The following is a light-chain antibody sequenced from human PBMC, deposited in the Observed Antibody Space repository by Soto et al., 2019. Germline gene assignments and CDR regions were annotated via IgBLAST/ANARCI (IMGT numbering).Light chain of an antibody. CDR2: DAC. CDR3: QQYNSYPLT. J-gene: IGKJ4*01. V-gene: IGKV1-5*01. Sequence: DIQMTPSPSTLSASVGARVTITCRASQSISSWWAWYQQKPGKAPTLLIYDACSLESGVPSRFSGSGSGTEFTLTISSLQPDDFATYYCQQYNSYPLTFGGGTKVDIK. CDR1: QSISSW.